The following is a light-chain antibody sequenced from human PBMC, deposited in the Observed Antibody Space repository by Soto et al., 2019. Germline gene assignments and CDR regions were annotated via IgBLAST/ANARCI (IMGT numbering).Light chain of an antibody. CDR3: ASWDDGRNL. J-gene: IGLJ1*01. CDR2: RNN. V-gene: IGLV1-47*01. Sequence: QSVLTQPPSVSGAPGHSVTISCSGSSSNIGSYFVFWYQHLPGTAPKLLIYRNNERPSGVPDRFSGSKSGTSASLAINGLRSEDEADYYCASWDDGRNLFGTGTKVTVL. CDR1: SSNIGSYF.